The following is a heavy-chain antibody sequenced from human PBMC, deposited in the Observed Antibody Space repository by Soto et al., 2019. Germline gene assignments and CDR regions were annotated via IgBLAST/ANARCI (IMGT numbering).Heavy chain of an antibody. D-gene: IGHD6-19*01. V-gene: IGHV3-30-3*01. CDR2: ISYDGSNK. J-gene: IGHJ4*02. CDR3: ARGIGGWNGNFDY. Sequence: QVPLVESGGGVVQPGRSLRLSCAASGFTFSSYAMHWVRQAPGKGLEWVAVISYDGSNKYYADSVKGRFTISRDNSKNTLYLQMNSLRAEDTAVYYCARGIGGWNGNFDYWGQGTLVTVSS. CDR1: GFTFSSYA.